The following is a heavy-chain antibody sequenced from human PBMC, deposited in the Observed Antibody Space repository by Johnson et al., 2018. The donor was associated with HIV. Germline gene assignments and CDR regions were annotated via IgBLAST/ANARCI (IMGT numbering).Heavy chain of an antibody. J-gene: IGHJ3*02. D-gene: IGHD3-3*01. V-gene: IGHV3-30-3*01. CDR1: GFTLSSYA. CDR2: ISYDGSNK. Sequence: QVQLVESGGGVVRPGGSLRLSCAASGFTLSSYAMHWVRQAPGKGLEWVAVISYDGSNKYYADSVKGRFTISRDNSKNTLYLQMNSLRAEDTAVYYCARTTIFGVVINDAFDIWGQGTMVTVSS. CDR3: ARTTIFGVVINDAFDI.